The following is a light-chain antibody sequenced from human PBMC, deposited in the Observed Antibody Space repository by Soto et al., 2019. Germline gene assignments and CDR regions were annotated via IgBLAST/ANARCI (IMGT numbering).Light chain of an antibody. CDR1: QSVSSY. Sequence: EIVLTQSPATLSLSPGERATLSCRASQSVSSYLAWYQQKPGQAPRLLIYDASNRATGIPARFSGSGSGTDFTLTISSLEPEDFAVYYCQQRSNWPPRITFGQGTRLESK. CDR3: QQRSNWPPRIT. CDR2: DAS. V-gene: IGKV3-11*01. J-gene: IGKJ5*01.